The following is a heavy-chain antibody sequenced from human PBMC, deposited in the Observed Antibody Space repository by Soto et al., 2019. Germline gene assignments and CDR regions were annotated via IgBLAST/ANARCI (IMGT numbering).Heavy chain of an antibody. CDR2: IYFSGST. CDR3: AREGGYFDSSGSGVYHYYGVDV. V-gene: IGHV4-4*07. D-gene: IGHD6-19*01. Sequence: SETLSLTCTVSGGSISPYFWGWIRQPAGKGLEWIGRIYFSGSTHYEPSFKSRVTMSVDRSKKQVTLKMRSMTAADTAVYYCAREGGYFDSSGSGVYHYYGVDVWGQGTTVT. CDR1: GGSISPYF. J-gene: IGHJ6*02.